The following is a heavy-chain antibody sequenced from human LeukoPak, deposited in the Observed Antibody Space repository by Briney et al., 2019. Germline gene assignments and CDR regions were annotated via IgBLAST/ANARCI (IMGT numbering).Heavy chain of an antibody. CDR3: AKEMAVIGLPCFDF. CDR2: ISDSSAGK. D-gene: IGHD4-11*01. V-gene: IGHV3-23*01. J-gene: IGHJ4*02. CDR1: GFTFNSYA. Sequence: GGSLRLSCAASGFTFNSYAMIWLRHAPGNGLEWVSGISDSSAGKYYTYSVKVHFTISIYNSKNTLYLQMSRLRVEDTAIYYCAKEMAVIGLPCFDFWGQGTPVTVST.